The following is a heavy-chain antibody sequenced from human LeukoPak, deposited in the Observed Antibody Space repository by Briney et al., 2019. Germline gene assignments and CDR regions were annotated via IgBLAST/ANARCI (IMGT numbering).Heavy chain of an antibody. CDR1: GFTFKNYA. J-gene: IGHJ4*02. Sequence: HGGSLRLSCAASGFTFKNYAMSLVRQAPARGLEWVASLGGDGETFYADSVRGRFTLSRDDSRNSVHLHLNNLRVGVTAVYYCAKASWVSSADAVLWGQGTVVTVS. CDR2: SLGGDGET. D-gene: IGHD6-19*01. CDR3: AKASWVSSADAVL. V-gene: IGHV3-23*01.